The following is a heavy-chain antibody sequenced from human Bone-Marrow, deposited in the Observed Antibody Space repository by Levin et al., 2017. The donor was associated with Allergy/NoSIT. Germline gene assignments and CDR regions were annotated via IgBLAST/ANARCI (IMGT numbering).Heavy chain of an antibody. CDR3: AGGTDYYGADWFDP. CDR2: IGRGSGYI. Sequence: PGGSLRLSCAASGFTFSSYNMNWVRQAPGKGLEWVSSIGRGSGYIYYTDSVKGRFTISRDNSNNSLYLQMNSLRAEDTAVYYCAGGTDYYGADWFDPWGQGTLVTVSS. CDR1: GFTFSSYN. V-gene: IGHV3-21*01. D-gene: IGHD3-10*01. J-gene: IGHJ5*02.